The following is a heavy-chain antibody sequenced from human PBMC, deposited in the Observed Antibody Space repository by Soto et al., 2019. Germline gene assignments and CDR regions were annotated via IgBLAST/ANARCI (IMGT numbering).Heavy chain of an antibody. V-gene: IGHV3-23*01. CDR2: ISGSGGST. CDR1: GFTFSSYA. CDR3: AKDHCSSTSCSRSNWFDP. D-gene: IGHD2-2*01. Sequence: PGGSLRLSCAASGFTFSSYAMSWVRQAPGKGLEWVSAISGSGGSTYYADSVKGRFTISRDNSKNTLYLQMNSLRAEDTAVYYCAKDHCSSTSCSRSNWFDPWGQGTLVTVSS. J-gene: IGHJ5*02.